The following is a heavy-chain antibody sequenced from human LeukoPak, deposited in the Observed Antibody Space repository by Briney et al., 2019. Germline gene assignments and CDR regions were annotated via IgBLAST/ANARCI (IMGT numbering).Heavy chain of an antibody. CDR2: IYYSGST. J-gene: IGHJ5*02. V-gene: IGHV4-39*07. D-gene: IGHD2-2*01. Sequence: PSETLSLTCTVSGGSISSSSYYWAWIRQPPGKGLEWLGTIYYSGSTYYNPSLKSRVTISVDTSKNQFSLKLSSVTAADTAVYHCARDHCSTTSCNWFDPWGQGTLVTVSS. CDR3: ARDHCSTTSCNWFDP. CDR1: GGSISSSSYY.